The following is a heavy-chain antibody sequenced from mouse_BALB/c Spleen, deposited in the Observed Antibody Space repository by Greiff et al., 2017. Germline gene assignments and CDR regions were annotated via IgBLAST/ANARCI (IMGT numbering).Heavy chain of an antibody. J-gene: IGHJ2*01. Sequence: QVQLQESGPGLVAPSQSLSLTCTASGFSLTSYGVHWVRQPPGKGLEWLGVIWAGGSTNYNSALMSRLSISKDNSKSQVFLKMNSLQTDDTAMYCCAREGAYDGYPLYYWGQGTTLTVSS. D-gene: IGHD2-3*01. CDR2: IWAGGST. V-gene: IGHV2-9*02. CDR1: GFSLTSYG. CDR3: AREGAYDGYPLYY.